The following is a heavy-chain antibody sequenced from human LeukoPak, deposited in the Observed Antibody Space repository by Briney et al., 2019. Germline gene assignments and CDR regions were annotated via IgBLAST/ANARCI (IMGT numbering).Heavy chain of an antibody. D-gene: IGHD3-22*01. CDR3: ARDLTRYYYDSIGYIY. CDR1: GFTFSSYA. CDR2: ISGSGGST. Sequence: AGGSLRLSCAASGFTFSSYAMSWVRQAPGKGLEWVSAISGSGGSTYYADSVKGRFTISRDNSKNTLYLQMNSLRAEDTAVYYCARDLTRYYYDSIGYIYWGQGTLVTVSS. V-gene: IGHV3-23*01. J-gene: IGHJ4*02.